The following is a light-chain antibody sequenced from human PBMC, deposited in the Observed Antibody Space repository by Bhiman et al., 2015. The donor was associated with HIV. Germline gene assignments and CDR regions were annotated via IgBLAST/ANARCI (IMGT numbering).Light chain of an antibody. CDR2: EVI. Sequence: QSALTQPPSASGSPGQSVTISCTGTSSDIGDSDSVSWYQQRPGKAPKLMIYEVIKRPSGVPDRFSGSKSGNTASLIISGLQAEDDADYYCSSYAGSNVVFGGGTKLTVL. CDR1: SSDIGDSDS. J-gene: IGLJ2*01. CDR3: SSYAGSNVV. V-gene: IGLV2-8*01.